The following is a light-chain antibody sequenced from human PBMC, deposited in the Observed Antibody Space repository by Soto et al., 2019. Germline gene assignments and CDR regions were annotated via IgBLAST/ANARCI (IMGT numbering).Light chain of an antibody. V-gene: IGKV3-11*01. CDR2: DAS. J-gene: IGKJ5*01. CDR3: QQGGNWPLT. Sequence: EIVLTHSPATLSLSPCERATVSSRASQSVSSHLAWYQQKRGQAPRLLIYDASSRASGIPARFSGSGSGTDFTLTISSLEPEDFAVYYCQQGGNWPLTFGQGTRLEIK. CDR1: QSVSSH.